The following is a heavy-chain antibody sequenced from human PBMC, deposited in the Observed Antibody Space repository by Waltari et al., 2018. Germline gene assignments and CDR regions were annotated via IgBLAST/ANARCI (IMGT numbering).Heavy chain of an antibody. CDR3: ARIVVPAYYYYYMDV. Sequence: QLQLQESGPGLVKPSETLSLTCTVSGGPISSSSYYWGGIRQPPGKGLEWIGNIYYSGSTYYNPSLKSRVTISVDTSKNQFSLKLSSVTAADTAVYYCARIVVPAYYYYYMDVWGKGTTVTISS. CDR2: IYYSGST. D-gene: IGHD2-2*01. V-gene: IGHV4-39*07. J-gene: IGHJ6*03. CDR1: GGPISSSSYY.